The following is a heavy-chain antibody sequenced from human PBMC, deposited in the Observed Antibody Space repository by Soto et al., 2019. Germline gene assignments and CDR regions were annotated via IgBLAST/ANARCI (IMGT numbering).Heavy chain of an antibody. Sequence: QVQLVQSGAEVQKPGSSVKVSCKASGGTFSSYTISWVRQAPGQGLEWMGRIIPILGIANYAQKFQGRVTITADKSTSTAYMELSSLRSEDTAVYYCAREGGLNTKDPDYWGQGTLVTVSS. J-gene: IGHJ4*02. D-gene: IGHD1-26*01. CDR1: GGTFSSYT. CDR2: IIPILGIA. V-gene: IGHV1-69*08. CDR3: AREGGLNTKDPDY.